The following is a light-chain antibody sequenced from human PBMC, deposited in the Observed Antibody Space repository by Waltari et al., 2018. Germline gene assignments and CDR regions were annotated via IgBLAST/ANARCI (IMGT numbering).Light chain of an antibody. CDR3: AAWDDTLNGPV. J-gene: IGLJ2*01. CDR2: TNY. V-gene: IGLV1-44*01. CDR1: NSNIGDNT. Sequence: QSGLTQPPSASGTPGQRVTISCSGSNSNIGDNTVNWYQMLPGTAPKLLIYTNYQRPSGVPDRFSASKSGTSASLAITGLQSEDEALDYCAAWDDTLNGPVFGGGTQVTVL.